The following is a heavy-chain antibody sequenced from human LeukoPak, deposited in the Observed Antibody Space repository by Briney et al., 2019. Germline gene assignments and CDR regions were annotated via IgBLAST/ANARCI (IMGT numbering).Heavy chain of an antibody. J-gene: IGHJ4*02. CDR3: AKLRYFDWLSTDFGY. CDR2: ISGSGGST. V-gene: IGHV3-23*01. D-gene: IGHD3-9*01. Sequence: GGPLRLSCAASGFTVSSNYMSWVRQAPGKGLEWVSAISGSGGSTYYADSVKGRFTISRDNSKNTLYLQMNSLRAEDTAVYYCAKLRYFDWLSTDFGYWGQGTLVTVSS. CDR1: GFTVSSNY.